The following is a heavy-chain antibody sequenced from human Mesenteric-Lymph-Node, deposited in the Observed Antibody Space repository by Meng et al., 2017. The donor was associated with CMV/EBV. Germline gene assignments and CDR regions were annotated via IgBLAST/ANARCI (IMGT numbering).Heavy chain of an antibody. D-gene: IGHD1-1*01. CDR1: GYTFTGYY. V-gene: IGHV1-2*06. Sequence: SCKASGYTFTGYYMHWVRQAPGQGLEWMGRINPNGGATDYAQKFQGRVTVTRDTSISTVYMEVTRLTSDDTAVYYCARGGTTGAMLYWGQGTLVTVSS. CDR3: ARGGTTGAMLY. CDR2: INPNGGAT. J-gene: IGHJ4*02.